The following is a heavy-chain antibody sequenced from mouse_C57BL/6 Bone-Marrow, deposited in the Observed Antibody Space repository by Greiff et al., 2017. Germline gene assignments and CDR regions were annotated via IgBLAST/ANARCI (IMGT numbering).Heavy chain of an antibody. V-gene: IGHV1-9*01. D-gene: IGHD1-1*01. CDR2: ILPGSGST. CDR3: ASDYYGSSYVEDY. Sequence: VKLMDSGAELMKPGASVKLSCKATGYTFTGYWIEWVKQRPGHGLDWIGEILPGSGSTKYNEKFKGKATFTADTSSNTAYLQLSSLTTEDSAIYYCASDYYGSSYVEDYWGQGTTLTVSS. CDR1: GYTFTGYW. J-gene: IGHJ2*01.